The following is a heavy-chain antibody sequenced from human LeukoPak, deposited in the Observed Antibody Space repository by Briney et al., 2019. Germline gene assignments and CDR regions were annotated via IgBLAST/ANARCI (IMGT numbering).Heavy chain of an antibody. CDR1: GGSISSSNW. D-gene: IGHD6-13*01. CDR2: IYHSGST. Sequence: PSETLSLTCAVSGGSISSSNWWSWVRQPPGKGLEWIGEIYHSGSTNYNPSLKSRVTISVDKSKNQFSLKLSSVTAADTAVYYCARLSSSWTRYYYYYYMDVWGKGTTVTVSS. V-gene: IGHV4-4*02. J-gene: IGHJ6*03. CDR3: ARLSSSWTRYYYYYYMDV.